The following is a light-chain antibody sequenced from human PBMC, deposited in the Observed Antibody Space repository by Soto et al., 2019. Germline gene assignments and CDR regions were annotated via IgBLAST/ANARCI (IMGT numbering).Light chain of an antibody. CDR2: AAS. Sequence: DIQMTQSPSSVSASVGDRITITCLASQDIGGRLAWFQQKPGKAPKLLIYAASTLQTGVPSRFTGSGSGTDFTLTIISLQPEDYATYFCQQSYSMPYAFGPGTKVDIK. J-gene: IGKJ2*01. V-gene: IGKV1-12*01. CDR1: QDIGGR. CDR3: QQSYSMPYA.